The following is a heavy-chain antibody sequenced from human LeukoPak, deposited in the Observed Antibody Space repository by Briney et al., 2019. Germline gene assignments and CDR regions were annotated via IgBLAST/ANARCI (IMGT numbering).Heavy chain of an antibody. CDR1: GFTFSSYW. CDR2: IKQDGSEK. CDR3: ARGSKYYYYGMDV. Sequence: PGGSLRLSCAASGFTFSSYWMSWVRQAPGKGLEWVANIKQDGSEKYYVDSVKGRFTISRDNAKNSLYLQMNSLRAEDTAVYYCARGSKYYYYGMDVWGQGTTVTVSS. V-gene: IGHV3-7*01. J-gene: IGHJ6*02.